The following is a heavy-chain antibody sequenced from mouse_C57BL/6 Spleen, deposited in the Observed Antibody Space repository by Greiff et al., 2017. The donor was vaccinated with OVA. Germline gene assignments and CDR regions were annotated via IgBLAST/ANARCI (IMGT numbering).Heavy chain of an antibody. J-gene: IGHJ2*01. Sequence: EVKLVESGGGLVKPGGSLKLSCAASGFTFSSYAMSWVRQTPEKRLEWVATISDGGSYTYYPDNVKGRFTISRDNAKNNLYLHMSHLKSEDTAMYYCARALYDGYLDYWGQGTTLTVAS. CDR1: GFTFSSYA. V-gene: IGHV5-4*03. CDR3: ARALYDGYLDY. CDR2: ISDGGSYT. D-gene: IGHD2-3*01.